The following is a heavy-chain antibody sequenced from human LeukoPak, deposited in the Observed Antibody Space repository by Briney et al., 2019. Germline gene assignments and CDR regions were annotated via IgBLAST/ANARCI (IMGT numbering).Heavy chain of an antibody. Sequence: GGSVKVSCTASGYTFTNYGISWVRQAPGQGLDWVGWISAYNGNKVYAQALQGRVTITTDTSTSTAYMELRSLRSDDTAVYYCARDRWSSSSSEGTLDIWGQGTMVTVSS. CDR2: ISAYNGNK. CDR3: ARDRWSSSSSEGTLDI. J-gene: IGHJ3*02. CDR1: GYTFTNYG. V-gene: IGHV1-18*01. D-gene: IGHD6-6*01.